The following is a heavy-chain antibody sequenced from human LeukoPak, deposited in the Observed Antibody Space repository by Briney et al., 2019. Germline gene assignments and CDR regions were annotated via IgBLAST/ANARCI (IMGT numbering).Heavy chain of an antibody. CDR2: ITGSGATA. CDR3: AKVVSGFHFDC. V-gene: IGHV3-23*01. J-gene: IGHJ4*02. CDR1: GFTFSTFG. Sequence: GGSLRLSCXASGFTFSTFGMSWVRRAPGKGPEWVSGITGSGATAYYADSVKGRFTISRDNSQNTLYLQMNTLRAEDTAVYYCAKVVSGFHFDCWGQGXXV. D-gene: IGHD1-26*01.